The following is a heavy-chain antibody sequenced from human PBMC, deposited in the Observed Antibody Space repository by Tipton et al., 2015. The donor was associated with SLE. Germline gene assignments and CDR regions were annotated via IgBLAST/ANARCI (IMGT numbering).Heavy chain of an antibody. CDR3: ARDLPAPLDY. CDR2: ISYDGSNK. CDR1: GFTFSSYA. J-gene: IGHJ4*02. Sequence: SLRLSCAASGFTFSSYAMHWVRQAPGKGLEWVAVISYDGSNKYYADSVKGRFTISRDNSKNTLYLQMNSLRAEDTAVYYCARDLPAPLDYWGQGTLVTVSS. V-gene: IGHV3-30*04.